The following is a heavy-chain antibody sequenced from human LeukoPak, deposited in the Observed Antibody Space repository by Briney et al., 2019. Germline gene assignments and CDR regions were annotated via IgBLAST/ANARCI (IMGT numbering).Heavy chain of an antibody. CDR2: IYSGGST. CDR1: GFTVNSNY. J-gene: IGHJ4*02. D-gene: IGHD3-9*01. Sequence: GGSLRLSCAASGFTVNSNYMSWVRQAPGKGLEWFSIIYSGGSTYYADSVKGRFTISRDNSKNTLYLQMNSLRAEDTAVYYCAVIDWLPAFDYWGQGTLVTVSS. CDR3: AVIDWLPAFDY. V-gene: IGHV3-66*02.